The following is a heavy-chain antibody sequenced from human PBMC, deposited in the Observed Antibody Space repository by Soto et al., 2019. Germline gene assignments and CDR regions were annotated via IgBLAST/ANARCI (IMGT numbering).Heavy chain of an antibody. Sequence: ASVKVSCKASGYTFTSYGISWVRQAPGQGLEWMEWISAYNGNTNYAQKLQGRVTMTTDTSTSTAYMELRSLRSDDTAVYYCARLRYQLLWYDNWFDPWGQGTLVTVS. D-gene: IGHD2-2*01. CDR2: ISAYNGNT. V-gene: IGHV1-18*01. CDR1: GYTFTSYG. J-gene: IGHJ5*02. CDR3: ARLRYQLLWYDNWFDP.